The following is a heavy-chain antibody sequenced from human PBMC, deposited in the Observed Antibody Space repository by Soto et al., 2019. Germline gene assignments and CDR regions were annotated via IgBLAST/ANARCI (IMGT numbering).Heavy chain of an antibody. Sequence: SETLSLTCTVSGGSIRNGDYYWGWIRQPPGKGLEWIGYAYYSGTTYSHPSLNSRVSISVDTSENQFSLRLTSVTAADTAVYYCVTVNLVGAAYYFDYWGPGTLVTVSS. CDR3: VTVNLVGAAYYFDY. V-gene: IGHV4-30-4*01. CDR2: AYYSGTT. D-gene: IGHD1-26*01. J-gene: IGHJ4*02. CDR1: GGSIRNGDYY.